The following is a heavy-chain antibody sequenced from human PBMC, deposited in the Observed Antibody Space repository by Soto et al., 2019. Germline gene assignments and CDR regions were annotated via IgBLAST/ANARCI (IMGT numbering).Heavy chain of an antibody. CDR3: ARDPYGRNWFDP. Sequence: SETLSLTCTVSGVSISSYYWSWIRQPPGKGLEWIGYIYYSGSTNYNPSLKSRVTISVDTSKNQFSLKLSSVTAADTAVYYCARDPYGRNWFDPWGQGTLVTVSS. CDR2: IYYSGST. V-gene: IGHV4-59*01. D-gene: IGHD3-10*01. J-gene: IGHJ5*02. CDR1: GVSISSYY.